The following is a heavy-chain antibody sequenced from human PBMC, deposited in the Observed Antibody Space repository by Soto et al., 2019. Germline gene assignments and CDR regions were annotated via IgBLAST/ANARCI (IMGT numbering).Heavy chain of an antibody. CDR3: ARSFGDLSNFDY. V-gene: IGHV4-31*01. CDR1: GGSISSGGYY. Sequence: QVQLQESGPGLVKPSQTLSLTCTVSGGSISSGGYYWSWIRQHPGKGLEWIGYIYYTGSTYYNPSLKSQVTISVDTSKNQFSLRLSSVTAADTAVYYCARSFGDLSNFDYWGQGTLVTVSS. CDR2: IYYTGST. J-gene: IGHJ4*02. D-gene: IGHD3-10*01.